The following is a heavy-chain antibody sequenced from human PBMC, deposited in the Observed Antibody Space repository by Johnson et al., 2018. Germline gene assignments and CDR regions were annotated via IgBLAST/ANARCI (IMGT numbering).Heavy chain of an antibody. D-gene: IGHD3-10*01. Sequence: QVQLQESGPGLVKPSETLSLTCTVSGGSISSYYWSWIRQPPGKGLEWIGYIYYSGSTNYNPSLKSRVTISVDTSKNRFSLKLSSVTAADTAVYYCARVGITMVRGVITTYLPHYYYYYMDVWGKGTTVTVSS. CDR1: GGSISSYY. V-gene: IGHV4-59*01. CDR3: ARVGITMVRGVITTYLPHYYYYYMDV. J-gene: IGHJ6*03. CDR2: IYYSGST.